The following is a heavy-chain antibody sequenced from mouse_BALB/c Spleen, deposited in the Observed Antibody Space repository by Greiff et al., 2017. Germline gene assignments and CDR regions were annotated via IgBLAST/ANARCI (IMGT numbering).Heavy chain of an antibody. J-gene: IGHJ3*01. CDR3: ADGAWFAY. Sequence: EVKLVESGAELVKPGASVKLSCTASGFNIKDTYMHWVKQRPEQGLEWIGRIDPANGNTKYDPKFQGKATITADTSSNTAYLQLSSLTSEDTAVYYCADGAWFAYWGQGTLVTVSA. V-gene: IGHV14-3*02. CDR1: GFNIKDTY. CDR2: IDPANGNT.